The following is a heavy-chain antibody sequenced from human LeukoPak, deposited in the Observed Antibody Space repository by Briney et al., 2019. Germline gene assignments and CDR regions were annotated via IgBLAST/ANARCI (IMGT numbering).Heavy chain of an antibody. V-gene: IGHV3-33*01. CDR1: GFTFSSYG. CDR3: ARVGSGSYFLDGFDI. D-gene: IGHD1-26*01. Sequence: GTSLRLSCAASGFTFSSYGMHWVRQAPGKGLEWVAVIWYDGSIKYYADSVKGRFTISRDNPKNTLYLQMNSLRAEDTAVYYCARVGSGSYFLDGFDIWAKGQWSPSLQ. CDR2: IWYDGSIK. J-gene: IGHJ3*02.